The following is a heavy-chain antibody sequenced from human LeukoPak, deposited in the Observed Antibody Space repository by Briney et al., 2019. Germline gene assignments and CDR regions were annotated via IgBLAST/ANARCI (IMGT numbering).Heavy chain of an antibody. D-gene: IGHD2-2*01. CDR2: ISTSSRYI. Sequence: GGSLRLSCAASGFTLGNYDMNWVRQAPGKGLEWVSSISTSSRYIYSKDSVRGRFTISRDDAKNSLYLEMNSLRAEDTAAYYCARADCSSSTCYLRRSWFDPWGQGTLVTVSS. CDR1: GFTLGNYD. J-gene: IGHJ5*02. CDR3: ARADCSSSTCYLRRSWFDP. V-gene: IGHV3-21*01.